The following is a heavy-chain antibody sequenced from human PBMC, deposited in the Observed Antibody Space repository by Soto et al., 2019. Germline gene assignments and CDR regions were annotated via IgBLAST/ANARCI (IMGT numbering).Heavy chain of an antibody. CDR2: IAAGNGNT. CDR1: GYTFTDYS. V-gene: IGHV1-3*01. CDR3: AKGSRMWTPDY. D-gene: IGHD2-21*01. J-gene: IGHJ4*02. Sequence: QVQLVQSGAEVKKTGASVRVSCKTSGYTFTDYSIHWVRQAPGQPLEWLGWIAAGNGNTRFSQKFQGRVTITRDTSATTAYMELTSLRSEDTALYFCAKGSRMWTPDYWGQGTLVTVSS.